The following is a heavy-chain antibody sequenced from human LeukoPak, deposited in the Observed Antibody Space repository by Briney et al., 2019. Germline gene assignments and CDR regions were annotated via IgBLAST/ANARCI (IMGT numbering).Heavy chain of an antibody. CDR1: GFTFSSYD. Sequence: GGSLRLSCAASGFTFSSYDMHWVRHATGKGLEWVSAIGTAGDTYYPGSVKGRFTISRENAKNSLYLQMNSLRAGDTAVYYCARESPHTVTTYYYGMDVWGQGTTVTVSS. D-gene: IGHD4-17*01. V-gene: IGHV3-13*01. J-gene: IGHJ6*02. CDR3: ARESPHTVTTYYYGMDV. CDR2: IGTAGDT.